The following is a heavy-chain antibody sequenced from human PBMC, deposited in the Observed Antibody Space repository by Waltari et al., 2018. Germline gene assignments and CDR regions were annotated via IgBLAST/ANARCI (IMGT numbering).Heavy chain of an antibody. Sequence: QLQLQESGPGLVKPSETLSLTCTVSGGSISSSSYYWGWIRQPPGKGLEWIGSIYYSGSTDYNPSLKSRVTIAVDTSKNQFSLKLSSVTAADTAVYYCARLYSGYDDAFDIWGQGTMVTVSS. V-gene: IGHV4-39*07. CDR3: ARLYSGYDDAFDI. CDR1: GGSISSSSYY. CDR2: IYYSGST. J-gene: IGHJ3*02. D-gene: IGHD5-12*01.